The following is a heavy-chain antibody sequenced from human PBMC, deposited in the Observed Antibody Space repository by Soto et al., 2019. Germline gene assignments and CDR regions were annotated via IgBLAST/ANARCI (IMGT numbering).Heavy chain of an antibody. CDR3: AMVLVATTKGGDAFDI. D-gene: IGHD5-12*01. J-gene: IGHJ3*02. CDR2: ISGSGGST. V-gene: IGHV3-23*01. CDR1: GFTFSSYA. Sequence: GGSLRLSCAASGFTFSSYAMSWVRQAPGKGLEWVSAISGSGGSTYYADSVKGRFTTPRDNSKNTLYLQMNSLRTEDTAVYYCAMVLVATTKGGDAFDIWGQGTMVTVSS.